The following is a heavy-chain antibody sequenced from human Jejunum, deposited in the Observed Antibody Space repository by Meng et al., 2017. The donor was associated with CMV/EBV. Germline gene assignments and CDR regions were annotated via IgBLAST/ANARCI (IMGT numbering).Heavy chain of an antibody. D-gene: IGHD3-16*01. V-gene: IGHV4-39*01. Sequence: SSGYYWGWSRQTPGKGLAGKGLEWIGSIYYIGSPNYNPSLESRVTISIDTSKNQFSLRLTSVTAADTAVYYCARNLYSYGSNWFDPWGQGTLVTVSS. CDR2: IYYIGSP. CDR3: ARNLYSYGSNWFDP. J-gene: IGHJ5*02. CDR1: SSGYY.